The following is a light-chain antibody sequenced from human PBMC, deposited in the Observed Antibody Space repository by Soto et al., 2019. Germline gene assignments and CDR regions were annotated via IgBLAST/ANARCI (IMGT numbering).Light chain of an antibody. J-gene: IGKJ1*01. Sequence: DIQMTQSPSTLSASVGDRVTITCRASQSISSSLAWYQQKPGKAPKLLIYKASSLESGVPLRFSGSGSGTEFTLTISSVQPYDFATYYCQQYNSYWTFGQGTKVELK. CDR2: KAS. CDR1: QSISSS. CDR3: QQYNSYWT. V-gene: IGKV1-5*03.